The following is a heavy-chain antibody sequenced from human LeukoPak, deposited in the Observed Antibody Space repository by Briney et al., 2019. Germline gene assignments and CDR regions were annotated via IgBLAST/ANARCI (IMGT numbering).Heavy chain of an antibody. CDR1: GFTFSSDS. V-gene: IGHV3-23*01. CDR2: IRGSVAST. CDR3: AKASFSSR. Sequence: GGSLRLSCAASGFTFSSDSMTWVRQAPGKGLEWVSNIRGSVASTFYAHPVKGRFTISRDNSKNTLYLHMNSLGAEDTAIYYCAKASFSSRWGQGTLVTVSS. J-gene: IGHJ4*02. D-gene: IGHD2-2*01.